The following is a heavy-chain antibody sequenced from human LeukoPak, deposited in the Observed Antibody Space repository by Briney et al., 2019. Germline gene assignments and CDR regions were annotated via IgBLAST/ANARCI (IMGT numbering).Heavy chain of an antibody. J-gene: IGHJ4*02. CDR1: GYTFTSYG. D-gene: IGHD1-7*01. Sequence: ASVKVSCKASGYTFTSYGISWVRQAPGQGFEWMGWISAYNGNTNYAQKLQGRVTMTTDTSTSTAYMELRSMRSDDTAVYFCARVELSVAQFDYWGQGTLVTVSS. V-gene: IGHV1-18*01. CDR2: ISAYNGNT. CDR3: ARVELSVAQFDY.